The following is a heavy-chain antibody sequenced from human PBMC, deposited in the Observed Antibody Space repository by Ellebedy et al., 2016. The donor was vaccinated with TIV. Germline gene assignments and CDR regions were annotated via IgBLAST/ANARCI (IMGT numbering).Heavy chain of an antibody. J-gene: IGHJ3*02. Sequence: ASVKVSCXASGFRFSDSGFGWVRQAPGQGLEWLGWINGENEDTEFARGFQDRLTLTTDTSTSTVYMEMRSLRSEDTAVYYCVRDRFAFDIWGQGTMVTVSS. CDR2: INGENEDT. V-gene: IGHV1-18*01. CDR1: GFRFSDSG. D-gene: IGHD3-3*01. CDR3: VRDRFAFDI.